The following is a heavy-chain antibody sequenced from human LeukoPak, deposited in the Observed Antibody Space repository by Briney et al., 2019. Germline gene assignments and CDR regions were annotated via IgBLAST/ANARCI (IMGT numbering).Heavy chain of an antibody. CDR1: GGSFNNYY. CDR3: ARERRDYDSSGYLS. CDR2: MFYSGST. J-gene: IGHJ5*02. D-gene: IGHD3-22*01. Sequence: SETLSLTCTVSGGSFNNYYWSWIRQPPGKGLEWIGHMFYSGSTNYNPSLKSRATVSVDTSKNQFSLKLSSVTAADTAVYYCARERRDYDSSGYLSWGQGTLVTVSS. V-gene: IGHV4-59*01.